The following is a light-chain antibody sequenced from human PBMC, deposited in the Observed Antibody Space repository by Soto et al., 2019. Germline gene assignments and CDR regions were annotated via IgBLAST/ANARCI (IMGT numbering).Light chain of an antibody. Sequence: EIVLTQSPDTLSLSPVEIATLSCRASQSVTTYLAWYQQKPGQAPRLLIYDASNRATGIPARFSGSGSGTDFTLTIRSLEPEDFAVYYCQQRSNWPPETFGGGTKGDIK. CDR2: DAS. V-gene: IGKV3-11*01. CDR1: QSVTTY. CDR3: QQRSNWPPET. J-gene: IGKJ4*01.